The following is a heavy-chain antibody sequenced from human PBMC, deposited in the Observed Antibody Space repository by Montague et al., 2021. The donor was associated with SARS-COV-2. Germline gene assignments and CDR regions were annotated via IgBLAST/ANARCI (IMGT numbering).Heavy chain of an antibody. CDR3: ARGPYDILTGYDEYYFDY. D-gene: IGHD3-9*01. V-gene: IGHV4-34*01. CDR2: INHSGST. Sequence: SETLSLTCAIYGGSFSGYYWSWIRQPPGKGLEWIGEINHSGSTNYNPSLKSRVTISVDTSKNQFSLKLSSVTAADTAVYCCARGPYDILTGYDEYYFDYWGQGTLVTVSS. CDR1: GGSFSGYY. J-gene: IGHJ4*02.